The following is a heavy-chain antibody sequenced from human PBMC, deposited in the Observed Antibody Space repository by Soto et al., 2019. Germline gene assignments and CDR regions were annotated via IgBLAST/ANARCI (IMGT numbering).Heavy chain of an antibody. V-gene: IGHV3-33*01. J-gene: IGHJ4*02. CDR3: ARMTYSSSWSLVDY. Sequence: GGSLRLSCAASGFTFSSYGMHWVRQAPGKGLEWVAVIWYDGSNKYYADSVKGRFTISRDNSKNTLYLQMNSLRAEDTAVYYCARMTYSSSWSLVDYWGQGTLVTVSS. D-gene: IGHD6-13*01. CDR2: IWYDGSNK. CDR1: GFTFSSYG.